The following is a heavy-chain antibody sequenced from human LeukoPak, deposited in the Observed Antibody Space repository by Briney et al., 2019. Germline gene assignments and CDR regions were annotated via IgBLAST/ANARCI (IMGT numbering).Heavy chain of an antibody. J-gene: IGHJ4*02. Sequence: GRSLRLSCAASGFTFSSYAMHWVRQAPGKGLEWVAVTSSDGNIKYYADSVKGRFTISRDNSKNTLYLQMNSLRAEDTAVYYCARDNYYGSGSYHHWGQGTLVTVSS. CDR2: TSSDGNIK. CDR1: GFTFSSYA. D-gene: IGHD3-10*01. CDR3: ARDNYYGSGSYHH. V-gene: IGHV3-30-3*01.